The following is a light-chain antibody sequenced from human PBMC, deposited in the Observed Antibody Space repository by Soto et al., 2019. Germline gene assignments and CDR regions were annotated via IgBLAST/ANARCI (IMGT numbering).Light chain of an antibody. V-gene: IGKV1-5*03. Sequence: DVEMSPSPSTLSASVGDTVTITCRASQTINSWLAWYQHRPGKGTKLLIYKTSTVEGGFPLRFSGSGSGTEFTLTISSLQPADSATYYCQQCNTYPMTFGQGTKVDIK. J-gene: IGKJ1*01. CDR1: QTINSW. CDR2: KTS. CDR3: QQCNTYPMT.